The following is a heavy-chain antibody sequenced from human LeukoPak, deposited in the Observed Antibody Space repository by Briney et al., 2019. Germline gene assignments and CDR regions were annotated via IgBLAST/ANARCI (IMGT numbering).Heavy chain of an antibody. CDR1: GFTFSSYA. J-gene: IGHJ4*02. Sequence: GGSLRLSCAASGFTFSSYAMAWVRQTPGKGLEWVAVISYDGSNKYYADSVKGRFTISRDNSKNTLYLQMNSLRAEDTAVYYCARSDYYDSSGYYPKEFDYWGQGTLVTVSS. CDR2: ISYDGSNK. D-gene: IGHD3-22*01. V-gene: IGHV3-30*04. CDR3: ARSDYYDSSGYYPKEFDY.